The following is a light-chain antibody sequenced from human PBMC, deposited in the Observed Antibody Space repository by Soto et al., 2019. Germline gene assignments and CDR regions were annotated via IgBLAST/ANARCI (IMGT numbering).Light chain of an antibody. CDR3: CSYAGSSTFEGVV. V-gene: IGLV2-23*03. Sequence: QSALTQPASVSGSPGQSITISCTGTSSDVGSYNLVSWYQRHPGKAPKLMIYEGSKRPSGVSNRFSGSKSGNTASLTISGLQAEDEADYYCCSYAGSSTFEGVVFGGGTKLTVL. CDR2: EGS. J-gene: IGLJ2*01. CDR1: SSDVGSYNL.